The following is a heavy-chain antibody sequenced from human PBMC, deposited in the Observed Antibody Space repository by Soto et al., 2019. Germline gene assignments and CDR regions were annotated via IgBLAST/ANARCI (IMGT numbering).Heavy chain of an antibody. J-gene: IGHJ6*02. CDR3: TTDVVPATYGGENYYGMVV. CDR2: IKSKTDGGTT. D-gene: IGHD2-21*01. CDR1: GFTFSNAW. Sequence: GGSLRLSCAASGFTFSNAWMNWVRQAPGKGLEWVGRIKSKTDGGTTDYAAPVKGRFTISRDDSKNTLYLQMNSLKTEDTAVYYCTTDVVPATYGGENYYGMVVWGQGTTLTVSS. V-gene: IGHV3-15*07.